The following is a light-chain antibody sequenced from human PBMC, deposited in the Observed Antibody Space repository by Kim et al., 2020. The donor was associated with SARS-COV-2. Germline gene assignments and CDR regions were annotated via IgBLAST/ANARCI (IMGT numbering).Light chain of an antibody. CDR1: QDISNY. Sequence: DLQMTQSPSSLSASVGDRVTLNCRASQDISNYLAWYQQKPGKVPQLLIYGASTLQSGVPSRFSGSGSGTEFTLTINSLQPEDIASYYCQKYDSAPLTFGGGTKVGIK. CDR3: QKYDSAPLT. CDR2: GAS. V-gene: IGKV1-27*01. J-gene: IGKJ4*01.